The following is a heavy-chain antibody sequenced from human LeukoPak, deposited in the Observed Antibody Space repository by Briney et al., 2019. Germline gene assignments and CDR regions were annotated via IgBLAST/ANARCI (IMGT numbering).Heavy chain of an antibody. CDR1: AFTFSNYA. CDR3: ARDQGSAAVARTALDY. D-gene: IGHD6-19*01. Sequence: GRSLRLSCIASAFTFSNYAMHWARQAPGKGLEWVAVMSYDGNNYYYADSVRGRFTISRDNSKNTLYLQMNSLRVDDTAVYYCARDQGSAAVARTALDYWGQGTLVTVSS. CDR2: MSYDGNNY. J-gene: IGHJ4*02. V-gene: IGHV3-30-3*01.